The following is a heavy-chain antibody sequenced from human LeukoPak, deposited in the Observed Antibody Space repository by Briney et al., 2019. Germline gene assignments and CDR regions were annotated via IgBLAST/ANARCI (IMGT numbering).Heavy chain of an antibody. CDR1: GFTFSSYT. D-gene: IGHD5-18*01. CDR2: ISSSSSTI. CDR3: ARARGYSYGYAGGFDY. J-gene: IGHJ4*02. Sequence: GRSLRLSCAASGFTFSSYTLNWVRQAPGKGLEWVSYISSSSSTIYYADSVKGRFTISRDNAKNSLYLQMNSLRAEDTAVYYCARARGYSYGYAGGFDYWGQGTLVTVSS. V-gene: IGHV3-48*04.